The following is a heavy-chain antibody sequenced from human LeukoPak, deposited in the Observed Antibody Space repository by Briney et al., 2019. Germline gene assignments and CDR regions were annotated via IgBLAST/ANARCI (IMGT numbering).Heavy chain of an antibody. CDR2: ISGNAANT. J-gene: IGHJ4*01. D-gene: IGHD4-11*01. V-gene: IGHV3-23*01. Sequence: GGSLRLSCAGSGFTFSNYAMTWVRQAPGKGLEWVSTISGNAANTYYADSVKGRFTISRDNSKKMLYLQMDGLRAGDTAVYFCAKPKFTVPGSSFLDYWGHGALVTVSS. CDR3: AKPKFTVPGSSFLDY. CDR1: GFTFSNYA.